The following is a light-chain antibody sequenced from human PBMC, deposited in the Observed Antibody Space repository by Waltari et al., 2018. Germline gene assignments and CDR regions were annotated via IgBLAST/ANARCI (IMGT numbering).Light chain of an antibody. CDR3: FSYADGRSLV. CDR2: EGP. J-gene: IGLJ2*01. CDR1: STDLGSSTL. V-gene: IGLV2-23*01. Sequence: QSALTQPASVSGSPGQSISISCTGSSTDLGSSTLVSWYQHHPDKAPKLLIYEGPGRPSGLSHRFSGSKSGNTASLTISTLQAADEADYYCFSYADGRSLVFGGGTKVTVL.